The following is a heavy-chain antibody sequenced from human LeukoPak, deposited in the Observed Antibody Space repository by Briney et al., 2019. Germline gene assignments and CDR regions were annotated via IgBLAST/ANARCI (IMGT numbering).Heavy chain of an antibody. J-gene: IGHJ6*03. Sequence: SETLSLTCAVYGGSFSGYYWSWIRQPPGKGLEWIGEINHSGSTNYNPSLKSRVTISVYTSKNQFSLKLSSVTAADAAVYYCARDSSSWSTYYYMDVWGKGTTVTVSS. CDR1: GGSFSGYY. CDR3: ARDSSSWSTYYYMDV. CDR2: INHSGST. V-gene: IGHV4-34*01. D-gene: IGHD6-13*01.